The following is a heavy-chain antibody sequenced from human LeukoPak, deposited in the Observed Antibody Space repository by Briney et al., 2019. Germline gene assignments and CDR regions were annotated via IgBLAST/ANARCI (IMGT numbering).Heavy chain of an antibody. CDR3: ARGGGYYGSVDY. J-gene: IGHJ4*02. D-gene: IGHD3-10*01. CDR1: GGSISSSSYY. Sequence: SETLSLTCTVSGGSISSSSYYWSWIRQPPGKGLEWIGYIYYSGSTYYNPSLKSRVTISVDTSKNQFSLKLSSVTAADTAVYYCARGGGYYGSVDYWGQGTLVTVSS. V-gene: IGHV4-30-4*01. CDR2: IYYSGST.